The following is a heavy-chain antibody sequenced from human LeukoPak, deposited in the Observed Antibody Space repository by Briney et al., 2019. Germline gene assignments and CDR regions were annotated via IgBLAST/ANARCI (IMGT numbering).Heavy chain of an antibody. D-gene: IGHD2-15*01. V-gene: IGHV3-7*03. J-gene: IGHJ5*02. CDR3: EKDFVVNS. Sequence: WESLRLSCEASGFTFSNYWMSWVRQAPGQGLEWVANIRDDGSEKYYVDSVKGRFTISRDNAKNSLYLQMNSLRAEDTAVYYCEKDFVVNSWGQGTLVTVSS. CDR2: IRDDGSEK. CDR1: GFTFSNYW.